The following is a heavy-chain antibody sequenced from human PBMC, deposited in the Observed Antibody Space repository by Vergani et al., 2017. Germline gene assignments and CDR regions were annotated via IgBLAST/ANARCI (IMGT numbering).Heavy chain of an antibody. Sequence: EVQLVESGGGLVQPGGSLRLSCAASGFMFSNYWMNWVRQAPGKGLEWVANIKQDGSEKYYVDSVKGRFTISRDNSKNTLYLQMNSLRAEDTAVYYCANILTGLDYWGQGTLVTVSS. D-gene: IGHD3-9*01. J-gene: IGHJ4*02. V-gene: IGHV3-7*01. CDR3: ANILTGLDY. CDR1: GFMFSNYW. CDR2: IKQDGSEK.